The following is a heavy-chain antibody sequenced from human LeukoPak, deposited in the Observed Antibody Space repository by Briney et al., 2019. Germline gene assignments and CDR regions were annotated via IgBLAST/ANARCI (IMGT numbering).Heavy chain of an antibody. D-gene: IGHD3-22*01. V-gene: IGHV1-18*01. CDR2: ISAYNGNT. Sequence: ASVKVSCKASGYTFTSYGISWVRQAPGQGLEWMGWISAYNGNTNYAQKLQGRVTMTTDTSTSTAYMELRSLGSDDTAVYYCAREIRKTSYYYDSSGYEYWGQGTLVTVSS. J-gene: IGHJ4*02. CDR3: AREIRKTSYYYDSSGYEY. CDR1: GYTFTSYG.